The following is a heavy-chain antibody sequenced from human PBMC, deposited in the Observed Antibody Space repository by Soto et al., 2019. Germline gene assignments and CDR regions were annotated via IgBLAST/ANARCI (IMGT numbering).Heavy chain of an antibody. CDR2: IYYSGST. V-gene: IGHV4-31*03. J-gene: IGHJ4*02. CDR3: ARGLITTVVTCFGY. CDR1: GGSISSGGYY. Sequence: SETLSLTCTVSGGSISSGGYYWSWIRQHPGKGLEWIGYIYYSGSTYYNPSLKSRVTISVDTSKNQFSLKLSSVTAADTAVYYWARGLITTVVTCFGYRGQGTLVTGAS. D-gene: IGHD4-17*01.